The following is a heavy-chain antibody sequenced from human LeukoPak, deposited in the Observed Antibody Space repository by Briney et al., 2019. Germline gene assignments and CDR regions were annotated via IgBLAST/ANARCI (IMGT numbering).Heavy chain of an antibody. CDR2: IDSSGITI. J-gene: IGHJ4*02. D-gene: IGHD4-17*01. CDR1: GFPFSSYE. Sequence: GGSLRLSCAGSGFPFSSYEMNWLRQAPGKGLEWVSHIDSSGITIYYGDSVKGRFTISRDNAKNSIYLQMDSQRVEDTAIYYCARDSVGDLLDYWGQGTPVTVSS. V-gene: IGHV3-48*03. CDR3: ARDSVGDLLDY.